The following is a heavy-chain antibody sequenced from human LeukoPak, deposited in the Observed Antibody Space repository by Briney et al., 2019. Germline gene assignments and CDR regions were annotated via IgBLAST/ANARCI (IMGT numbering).Heavy chain of an antibody. CDR3: ARFRDYGDYIFDS. Sequence: GESLKISCEGSGYSFTTYWIGWVRQMPGKGLECMGLIDPRDSNTRYSPSFQGQVTISADKSISTAYLQWSSLKASDSAMYYCARFRDYGDYIFDSWGQGTLVTVSS. V-gene: IGHV5-51*01. D-gene: IGHD4-17*01. CDR1: GYSFTTYW. J-gene: IGHJ4*02. CDR2: IDPRDSNT.